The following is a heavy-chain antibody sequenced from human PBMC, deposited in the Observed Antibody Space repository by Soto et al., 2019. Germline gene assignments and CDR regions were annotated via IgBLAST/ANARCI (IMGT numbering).Heavy chain of an antibody. CDR2: ISNTGSSA. Sequence: QVQLVESGGGVVQPGRSLRLSCAASGFTFSVFGMHWVRQAPGKGLEWVAVISNTGSSAHYADSVRGRITISRDNGENTLSLLMTSLRPEDTAVYYCAKPITTVGTASNPGGSRGRGALLDDWGQGTLVTVSA. D-gene: IGHD2-15*01. J-gene: IGHJ4*02. CDR3: AKPITTVGTASNPGGSRGRGALLDD. CDR1: GFTFSVFG. V-gene: IGHV3-30*18.